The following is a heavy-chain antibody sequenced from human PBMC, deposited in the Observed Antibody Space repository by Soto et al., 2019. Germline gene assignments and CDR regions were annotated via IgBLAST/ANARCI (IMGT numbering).Heavy chain of an antibody. D-gene: IGHD6-25*01. Sequence: PSETLSLTCAVSAYSMRSGYYWGWIRQPPGEGLQWIGNIYHSGKTYYNPSLKSRVSVSLDTSKNQFSLNLTSVTAADTAVYYCARAEATHFDNWGQGLLVTVSS. V-gene: IGHV4-38-2*01. CDR1: AYSMRSGYY. CDR2: IYHSGKT. CDR3: ARAEATHFDN. J-gene: IGHJ4*02.